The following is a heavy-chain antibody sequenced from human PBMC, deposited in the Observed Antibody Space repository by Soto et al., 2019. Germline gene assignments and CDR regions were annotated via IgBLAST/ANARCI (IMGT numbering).Heavy chain of an antibody. CDR1: GGTFRNLA. CDR3: ARRSGSHSNAFDF. CDR2: FIPIIGGG. Sequence: QVQLVQAGAEVKKPGSSVKVSCNASGGTFRNLAINWVRQAPGQGLEWMGGFIPIIGGGINAQKFQGRVTITSDESTSTAYMELSSLKSEDTAMYFCARRSGSHSNAFDFGGQVTMGTVSS. D-gene: IGHD1-26*01. V-gene: IGHV1-69*01. J-gene: IGHJ3*01.